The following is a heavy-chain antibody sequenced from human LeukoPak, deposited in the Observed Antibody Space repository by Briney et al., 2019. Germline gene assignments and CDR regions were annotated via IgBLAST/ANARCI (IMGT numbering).Heavy chain of an antibody. J-gene: IGHJ3*02. CDR1: GYTFTSYG. CDR3: ARGAYCGGDCSSSDAFDT. CDR2: ISAYNGNT. V-gene: IGHV1-18*01. Sequence: ASVKVSCKAFGYTFTSYGVSWVRQAPGQGLEWMGWISAYNGNTNYAQNLQGRVTMTTDTSTSTAYLELRSPRSDDTAVYYCARGAYCGGDCSSSDAFDTWGQGTMVSVSS. D-gene: IGHD2-21*02.